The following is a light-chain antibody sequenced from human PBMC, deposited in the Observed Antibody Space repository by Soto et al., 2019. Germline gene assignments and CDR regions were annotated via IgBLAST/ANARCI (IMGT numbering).Light chain of an antibody. CDR3: QQYNNFWT. V-gene: IGKV3-15*01. J-gene: IGKJ1*01. Sequence: EIVMTQSPATLSVSPGESATLSCRASQSVSSNLAWYQQKPGQAPRLLIYGASTRATGIPARFSGSGSGTEFTLTVSTLQSGDFAVYYCQQYNNFWTFGQGTKVEIK. CDR1: QSVSSN. CDR2: GAS.